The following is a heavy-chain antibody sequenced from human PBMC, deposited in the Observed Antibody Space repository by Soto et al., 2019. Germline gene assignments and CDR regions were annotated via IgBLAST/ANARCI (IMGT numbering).Heavy chain of an antibody. CDR2: ISWNSGSI. V-gene: IGHV3-9*01. CDR1: GFTFDDYA. D-gene: IGHD2-2*01. J-gene: IGHJ4*02. Sequence: EVQLLESGGGLVQPGRYLRLSCAASGFTFDDYAMHWVRQAPGEGLEWVSGISWNSGSIGYADSVKGRFTISRDNAKNTLALQMNSLRAEDTAVYYCAKDRKRYQLPYYSCQGTLVTVFS. CDR3: AKDRKRYQLPYY.